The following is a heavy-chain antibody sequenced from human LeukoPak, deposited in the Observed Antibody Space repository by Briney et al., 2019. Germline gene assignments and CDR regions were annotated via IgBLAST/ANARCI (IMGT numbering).Heavy chain of an antibody. D-gene: IGHD4-17*01. CDR3: ARALNDYGDYVFDY. J-gene: IGHJ4*02. CDR2: INQDGSEK. CDR1: GFIFNNYW. Sequence: PGGSLRLSCAASGFIFNNYWMSWVRQAPGKGLEWVANINQDGSEKYYVDSVKGRFTISRDNAENSLYLQMNSLRAEDTAVYYCARALNDYGDYVFDYWGQGTLVTVSS. V-gene: IGHV3-7*01.